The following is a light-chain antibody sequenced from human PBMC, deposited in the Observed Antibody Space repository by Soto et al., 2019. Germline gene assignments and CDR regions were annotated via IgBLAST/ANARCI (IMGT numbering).Light chain of an antibody. J-gene: IGKJ2*01. CDR1: QSVLYSSNNKNY. Sequence: DIVMTQSPDSLAVSLGERATINCKSSQSVLYSSNNKNYLAWYQQKPGQPPKLLIYWASTRESGVPDRFSGSGSGTDLTLTIRSLQAEDVAVYYCQQYYSTMLTFGQGTKLEIK. V-gene: IGKV4-1*01. CDR2: WAS. CDR3: QQYYSTMLT.